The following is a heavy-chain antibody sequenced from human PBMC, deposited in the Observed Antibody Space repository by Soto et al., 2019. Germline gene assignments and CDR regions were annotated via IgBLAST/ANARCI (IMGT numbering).Heavy chain of an antibody. CDR2: IKQDGGEE. J-gene: IGHJ3*01. D-gene: IGHD3-22*01. V-gene: IGHV3-7*01. Sequence: GGSLRLSCAASGFTFSDYSMSWVRQSPGKGLEGVANIKQDGGEEDYVDSVKGRLTISRDNAKNSLYLQMNSLRAEDTAVYYCARVYYDTRRPTKYRAFDFWGQGTMVTVSS. CDR1: GFTFSDYS. CDR3: ARVYYDTRRPTKYRAFDF.